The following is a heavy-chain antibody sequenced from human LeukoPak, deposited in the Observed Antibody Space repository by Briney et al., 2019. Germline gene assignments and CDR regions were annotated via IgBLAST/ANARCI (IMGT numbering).Heavy chain of an antibody. CDR2: INHSGST. V-gene: IGHV4-34*01. J-gene: IGHJ4*02. CDR3: ARITELMIVVP. Sequence: SETLSLTCAVYGGSFSGYYWSWIRQPPGKGLEWIGEINHSGSTNYNPSLKSRVTISVDTSKNQFSLKLSSVTAADTAVYYCARITELMIVVPWGQGTLVTVSS. CDR1: GGSFSGYY. D-gene: IGHD3-22*01.